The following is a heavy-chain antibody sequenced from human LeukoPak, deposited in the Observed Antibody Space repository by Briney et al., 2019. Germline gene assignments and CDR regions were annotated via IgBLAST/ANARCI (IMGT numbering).Heavy chain of an antibody. CDR2: IYTSGST. CDR1: GGSISSGSYY. J-gene: IGHJ6*04. V-gene: IGHV4-61*02. D-gene: IGHD2/OR15-2a*01. CDR3: ARDFYGDV. Sequence: SETLSLTCTVSGGSISSGSYYWSWIRQPAGKGLEWIGRIYTSGSTNFNPSLKSRATISVDTSKNQFSLKLSSVTAADTAVYYCARDFYGDVWGKGTTVTVSS.